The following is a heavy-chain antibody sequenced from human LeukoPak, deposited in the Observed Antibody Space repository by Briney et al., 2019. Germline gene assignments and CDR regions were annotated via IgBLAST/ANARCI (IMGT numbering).Heavy chain of an antibody. CDR1: GGSIGNSIYY. Sequence: PSETLSLTCTVSGGSIGNSIYYWGWIRQPPGKGLEWIGSIYYSGSTLYNPSLKSRVIISIDTSKSQFSLRLNSVTAADTAIYYCVRASGTGFTSSWYDHWGQGTLVTVSS. D-gene: IGHD6-13*01. V-gene: IGHV4-39*07. CDR2: IYYSGST. J-gene: IGHJ5*02. CDR3: VRASGTGFTSSWYDH.